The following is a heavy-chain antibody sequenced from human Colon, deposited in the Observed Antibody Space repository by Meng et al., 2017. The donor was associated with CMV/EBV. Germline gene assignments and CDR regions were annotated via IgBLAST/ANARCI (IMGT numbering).Heavy chain of an antibody. D-gene: IGHD2-15*01. CDR2: ITDSGGDT. CDR3: AKGSAASRPYYFDY. J-gene: IGHJ4*02. V-gene: IGHV3-23*01. CDR1: GFTFRNYA. Sequence: GGSLRLSCAVSGFTFRNYAMSWVRQAPGKGLEWVSAITDSGGDTYHADSVKGRFTISRDNSKDTLSLQMNSLRVEDTAVYYCAKGSAASRPYYFDYWGQGTLVTVSS.